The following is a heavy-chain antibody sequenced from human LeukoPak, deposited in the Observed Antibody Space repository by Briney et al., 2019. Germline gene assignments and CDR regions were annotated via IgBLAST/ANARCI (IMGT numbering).Heavy chain of an antibody. CDR2: IWVGGNNK. J-gene: IGHJ4*02. V-gene: IGHV3-33*03. Sequence: PGGSLRLSCAASGFTFSNYGMHWVRQAPGKGLEWVAVIWVGGNNKYYVDSWKGRFTISRDNDKNTLYLQMNSLRAEDTAVYYCAMGPYYYDSSGYYYWGQGGLVTVSS. D-gene: IGHD3-22*01. CDR1: GFTFSNYG. CDR3: AMGPYYYDSSGYYY.